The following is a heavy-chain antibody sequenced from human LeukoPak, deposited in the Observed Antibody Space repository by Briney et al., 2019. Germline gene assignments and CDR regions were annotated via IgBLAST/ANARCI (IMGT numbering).Heavy chain of an antibody. J-gene: IGHJ4*02. Sequence: PGGSLRLSCAASGFTFSSYAMSWVRQAPGKGLEWVSAISGSGGSTYYADSVKGRFTISRDNSKNTLYLQMNGLRAEDTAVYYCAKTTYCGGDCYSWYFDYWGQGTLVTVSS. D-gene: IGHD2-21*02. CDR1: GFTFSSYA. CDR2: ISGSGGST. V-gene: IGHV3-23*01. CDR3: AKTTYCGGDCYSWYFDY.